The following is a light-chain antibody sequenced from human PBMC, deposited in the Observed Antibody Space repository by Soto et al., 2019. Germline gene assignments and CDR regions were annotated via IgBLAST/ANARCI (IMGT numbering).Light chain of an antibody. CDR3: QQLNSYPFT. CDR2: VAS. Sequence: DIQLTQSPSFLSASVGDRVTITCRAIQGISSYLAWYQQKPWKAPKLLIYVASTLQSGVPSRFSGSGSGTEFTLTISSLQTEDFATYYCQQLNSYPFTFGGGTKVDIK. CDR1: QGISSY. V-gene: IGKV1-9*01. J-gene: IGKJ4*01.